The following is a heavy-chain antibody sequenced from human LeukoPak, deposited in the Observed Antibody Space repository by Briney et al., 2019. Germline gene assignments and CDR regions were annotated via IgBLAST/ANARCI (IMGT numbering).Heavy chain of an antibody. J-gene: IGHJ4*02. CDR3: ASSLNYVGSRDY. V-gene: IGHV4-30-4*01. CDR1: GGSISSGDYY. D-gene: IGHD1-7*01. Sequence: KSSETLSLTCTVSGGSISSGDYYWSWIRQPPGKGLEWIGYIFSTGNTYYNPSLKSRVTISVDTSKNQFSVKLSSLTAADTAVYFCASSLNYVGSRDYWGQGILVTVSS. CDR2: IFSTGNT.